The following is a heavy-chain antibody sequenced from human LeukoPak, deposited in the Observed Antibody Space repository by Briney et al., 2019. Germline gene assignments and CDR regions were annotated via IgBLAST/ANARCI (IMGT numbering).Heavy chain of an antibody. CDR1: GGSFSGYY. CDR2: INHSGST. J-gene: IGHJ4*02. V-gene: IGHV4-34*01. Sequence: SETLSLTCAVYGGSFSGYYWSWIRQPPGKGLEWIGEINHSGSTNYNPSLKSRVTISVDTSKNQFSLKLSSVTAADTAVYYCARGFYDRTPDWGQGTLVTVSS. D-gene: IGHD3-22*01. CDR3: ARGFYDRTPD.